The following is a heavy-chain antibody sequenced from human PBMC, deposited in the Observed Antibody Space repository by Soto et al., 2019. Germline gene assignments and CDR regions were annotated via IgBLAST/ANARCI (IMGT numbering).Heavy chain of an antibody. Sequence: LRLSCAASGFVFSNAWINWVRQAPGKGLEWVGRIKSKADGGTTDFAAPVKGRFAISRDDSKNMMYMEMSSLRTEDTAVYYCTTDSYLSMPIVRLDYWGHGTLVTVSS. CDR1: GFVFSNAW. D-gene: IGHD2-2*01. V-gene: IGHV3-15*07. CDR3: TTDSYLSMPIVRLDY. J-gene: IGHJ4*01. CDR2: IKSKADGGTT.